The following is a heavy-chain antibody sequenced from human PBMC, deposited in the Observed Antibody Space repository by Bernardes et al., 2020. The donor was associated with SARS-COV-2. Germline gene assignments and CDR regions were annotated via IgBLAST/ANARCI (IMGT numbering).Heavy chain of an antibody. CDR1: GFTFKDYA. Sequence: WVSLRLSCAASGFTFKDYAMTWVRQAPGKGLEWVSVISGSGSDTYYAYSVKGRFTISRDNSKSTLYLQMNSLRAEDTAIYYCANPYHFGRGESTLPHYYYYAVDVWCQGTTVTVSS. CDR2: ISGSGSDT. D-gene: IGHD3-3*01. V-gene: IGHV3-23*01. CDR3: ANPYHFGRGESTLPHYYYYAVDV. J-gene: IGHJ6*02.